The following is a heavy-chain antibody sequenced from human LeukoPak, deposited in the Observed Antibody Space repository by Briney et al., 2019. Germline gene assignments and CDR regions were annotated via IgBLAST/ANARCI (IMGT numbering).Heavy chain of an antibody. CDR3: ARLAPGNYDILTGDPKVVFDY. CDR1: GGSISSFF. D-gene: IGHD3-9*01. CDR2: VHSSGSS. Sequence: SETLSLTCTVSGGSISSFFWSWIRQPPGKGLEWIGYVHSSGSSKYNPSLKSRLIISVDMSKNQFSLKLRSVSVADTAVYYCARLAPGNYDILTGDPKVVFDYWGQGALVTVSS. J-gene: IGHJ4*02. V-gene: IGHV4-59*01.